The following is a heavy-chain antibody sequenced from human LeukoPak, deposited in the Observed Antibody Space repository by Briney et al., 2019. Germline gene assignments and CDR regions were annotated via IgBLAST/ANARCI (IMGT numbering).Heavy chain of an antibody. V-gene: IGHV3-48*03. CDR1: GFTFSSYE. J-gene: IGHJ4*02. D-gene: IGHD3-16*01. Sequence: GGSLRLSCAASGFTFSSYEMNWVRQAPGEGLEWVTYISSSGSTIYYADSVKGRFTTSRDNAKNSLYLQMNSLRAEDTAVYYCARVTEGDSGAFDYWGQGTLVTVSS. CDR2: ISSSGSTI. CDR3: ARVTEGDSGAFDY.